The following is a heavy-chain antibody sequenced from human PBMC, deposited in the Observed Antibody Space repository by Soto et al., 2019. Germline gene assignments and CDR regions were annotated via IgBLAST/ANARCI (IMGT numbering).Heavy chain of an antibody. D-gene: IGHD5-18*01. Sequence: SETLSLTCAVSGGSISSSNWWSWVRQPPGEGLEWIGEIYHSGSTNYNPSLKSRVTISVDKSKNQFSLKLSSVTAADTAVYYCERAYGGSSYGPHYLYGMDVWGQGTTVTVSS. CDR2: IYHSGST. V-gene: IGHV4-4*02. J-gene: IGHJ6*02. CDR3: ERAYGGSSYGPHYLYGMDV. CDR1: GGSISSSNW.